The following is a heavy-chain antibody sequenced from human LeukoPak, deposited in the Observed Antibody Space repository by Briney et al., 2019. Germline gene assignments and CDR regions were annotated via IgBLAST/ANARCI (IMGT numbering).Heavy chain of an antibody. CDR2: ISSSGSTI. CDR3: AREAAYYYGSGILY. CDR1: GFTFSSYE. Sequence: GGSLRLSCAASGFTFSSYEMNWVRQAPGEGLEWVSYISSSGSTIYYADSVKGRFTISRDNAKNSLYLQMNSLRAEDTAVYYCAREAAYYYGSGILYWGQGTLVTVSS. J-gene: IGHJ4*02. D-gene: IGHD3-10*01. V-gene: IGHV3-48*03.